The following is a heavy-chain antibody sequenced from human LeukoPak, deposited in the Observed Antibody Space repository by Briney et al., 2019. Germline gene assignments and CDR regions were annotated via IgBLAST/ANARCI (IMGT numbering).Heavy chain of an antibody. Sequence: SETLSLTCSVSGGFISSSSFYWAWIRQPPGKGLEWIGSFYYSGSTYYNPSLRSRVTISVDTSKNQFSLKLSSVTAADTAVYYCVRVWAALVRRYFDSWGQGTLVTVSS. D-gene: IGHD6-6*01. J-gene: IGHJ4*02. V-gene: IGHV4-39*07. CDR2: FYYSGST. CDR3: VRVWAALVRRYFDS. CDR1: GGFISSSSFY.